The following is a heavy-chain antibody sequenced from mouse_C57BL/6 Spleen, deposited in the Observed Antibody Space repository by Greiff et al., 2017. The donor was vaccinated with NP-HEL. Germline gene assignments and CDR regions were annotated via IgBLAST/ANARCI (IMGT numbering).Heavy chain of an antibody. CDR1: GYAFTNYL. D-gene: IGHD2-1*01. J-gene: IGHJ2*01. V-gene: IGHV1-54*01. CDR2: INPGSGGT. Sequence: QVQLQQSGAELVRPGTSVKVSCKASGYAFTNYLIEWVKQRPGRGLEWIGVINPGSGGTNYNEKFKGKATLTADKSSSTAYMQLSSLTSEDSAVYFCARMGNGYYFDYWGQGTTLTVSS. CDR3: ARMGNGYYFDY.